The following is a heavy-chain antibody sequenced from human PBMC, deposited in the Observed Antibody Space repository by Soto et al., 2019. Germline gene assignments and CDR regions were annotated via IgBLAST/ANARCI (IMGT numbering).Heavy chain of an antibody. Sequence: QVQLVQAGAEVLKPGSSVKVSCKASGGTFTSYAVNWVRQAPGQGLEWMGGIIPIFGTANYAPKFQGRVTITADESTSTAYMELSTLRSEDTAMYYCATRRAAAGSNYYGMDAWRQGTTVTVSS. V-gene: IGHV1-69*12. J-gene: IGHJ6*02. CDR1: GGTFTSYA. CDR3: ATRRAAAGSNYYGMDA. CDR2: IIPIFGTA. D-gene: IGHD6-13*01.